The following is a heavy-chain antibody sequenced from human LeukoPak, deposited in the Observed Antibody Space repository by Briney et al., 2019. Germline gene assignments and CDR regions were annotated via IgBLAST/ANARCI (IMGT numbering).Heavy chain of an antibody. CDR2: ISAYNGNT. CDR1: GYTSTSYG. Sequence: ASVKVSCKASGYTSTSYGISWVRQAPGQGLEWMGWISAYNGNTNYAQKLQGRVTMTTDTSTSTAYMELRSLRSDDTAVYYCARYCSGGSCYYDFDYWGQGTLVTVSS. J-gene: IGHJ4*02. CDR3: ARYCSGGSCYYDFDY. V-gene: IGHV1-18*01. D-gene: IGHD2-15*01.